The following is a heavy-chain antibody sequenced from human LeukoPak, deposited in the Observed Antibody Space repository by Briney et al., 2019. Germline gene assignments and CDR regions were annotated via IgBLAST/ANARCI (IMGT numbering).Heavy chain of an antibody. V-gene: IGHV1-69*05. CDR1: GDIFNTYA. CDR2: IIPIFGSP. J-gene: IGHJ4*02. CDR3: ATETVAEMSALGPLKH. Sequence: SVKVSCKASGDIFNTYAISWVRQAPGQGLEWMGGIIPIFGSPNYAQKFQGRVTITTDESTSTAYMELSSLRSDDTAVYFCATETVAEMSALGPLKHCGQGTLVTASS. D-gene: IGHD4-23*01.